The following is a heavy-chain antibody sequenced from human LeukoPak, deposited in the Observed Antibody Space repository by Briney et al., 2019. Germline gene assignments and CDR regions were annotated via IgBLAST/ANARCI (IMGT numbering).Heavy chain of an antibody. V-gene: IGHV3-53*01. Sequence: PGGSLRLSCAASGFTVSSNYMSWVRQAPGKGLEWVSVIYSGGSTYYADSVKGRFTISRDNSKNTLYLQMNSLRAEDTAVYYCTTEFYSEPLGYFDPWGQGTLVTVSS. CDR1: GFTVSSNY. CDR3: TTEFYSEPLGYFDP. J-gene: IGHJ5*02. CDR2: IYSGGST. D-gene: IGHD2-15*01.